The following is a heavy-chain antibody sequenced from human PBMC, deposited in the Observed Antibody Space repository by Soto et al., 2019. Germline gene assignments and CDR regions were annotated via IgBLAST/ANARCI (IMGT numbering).Heavy chain of an antibody. CDR2: IGSTGSTT. V-gene: IGHV3-23*01. J-gene: IGHJ6*02. D-gene: IGHD4-17*01. Sequence: EVQLLESGGGLVQPGGSLRLSCAASGFTFNYFGMSWVRQAPGKGLEWVSSIGSTGSTTYYTDSVKGRFTISRDNFKNTLYLQMNSLRAEDTAVYYCGRVWERTVTTRNYFYGMDVWGQGTTVTVSS. CDR1: GFTFNYFG. CDR3: GRVWERTVTTRNYFYGMDV.